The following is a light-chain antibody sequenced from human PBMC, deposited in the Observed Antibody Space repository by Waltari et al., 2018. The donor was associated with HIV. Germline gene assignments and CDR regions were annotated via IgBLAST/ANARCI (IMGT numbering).Light chain of an antibody. V-gene: IGKV1-5*03. J-gene: IGKJ2*01. Sequence: DIQMTQSPSTLSASIGDRVSITCRASHNVGTWLAWYHQKPGKAPSLLISKTSTLESGVPTNFSGSGSGTYFTLTISALRPDDFASYFCQQYSSFPITFGQGTKL. CDR3: QQYSSFPIT. CDR1: HNVGTW. CDR2: KTS.